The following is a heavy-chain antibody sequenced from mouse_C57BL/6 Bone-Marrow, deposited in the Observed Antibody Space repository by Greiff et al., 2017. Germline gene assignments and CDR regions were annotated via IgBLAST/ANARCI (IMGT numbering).Heavy chain of an antibody. CDR1: GFTFSSYG. J-gene: IGHJ2*01. D-gene: IGHD4-1*01. CDR3: ARGTGTYFDY. Sequence: DVKLVESGGDLVKPGGSLKLSCAASGFTFSSYGMSWVRQTPDKRLEWVATISSGGSYTYYPDSVKGRFTISRDNAKNTLYLQMSSLKSEDTAMYYCARGTGTYFDYWGQGTTLTVSS. CDR2: ISSGGSYT. V-gene: IGHV5-6*02.